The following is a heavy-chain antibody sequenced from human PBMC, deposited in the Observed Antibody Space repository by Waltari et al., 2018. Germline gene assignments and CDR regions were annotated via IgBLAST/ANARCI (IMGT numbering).Heavy chain of an antibody. J-gene: IGHJ3*01. V-gene: IGHV3-66*01. CDR2: IYSSATT. CDR3: ARGGQIVRPRPLDL. CDR1: GFTVTSTY. D-gene: IGHD6-6*01. Sequence: EGQLVESGGGLVKPGGSLRLSCAASGFTVTSTYMNWVRQAPGKGLWWVSTIYSSATTFYADSVKGRFTISRDNSKNLLFLQMDDLRVNDTAVYYCARGGQIVRPRPLDLWGPGTLVTVSS.